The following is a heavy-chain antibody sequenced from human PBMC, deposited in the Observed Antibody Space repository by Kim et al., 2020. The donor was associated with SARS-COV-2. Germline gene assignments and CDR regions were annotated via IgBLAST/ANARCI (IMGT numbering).Heavy chain of an antibody. D-gene: IGHD2-15*01. CDR1: GFTFSSYA. J-gene: IGHJ6*02. CDR2: ISGSGGST. V-gene: IGHV3-23*01. CDR3: AKDEQDQCRAFGGSCYPGASFYYGMDV. Sequence: GGSLRLSCAASGFTFSSYAMSWVRQAPGKGLEWVSAISGSGGSTYYADSVKGRFTISRDNSKNTLYLQMNSLRAEDTAVYYCAKDEQDQCRAFGGSCYPGASFYYGMDVWGQGTTVTVSS.